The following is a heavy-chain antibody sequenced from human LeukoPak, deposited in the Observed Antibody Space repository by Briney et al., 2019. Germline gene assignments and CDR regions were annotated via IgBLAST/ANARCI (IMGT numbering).Heavy chain of an antibody. CDR3: ARGVRILWFGESDY. V-gene: IGHV3-48*02. Sequence: GGSLRLSCAASGFTFSSYGMNWVRQAPGKGLEWVSYISSSSSTIYYADSVKGRFTISRDNAKNSLYLQMNSLRDEDTAVYYCARGVRILWFGESDYWGQGTLVTVSS. CDR1: GFTFSSYG. D-gene: IGHD3-10*01. CDR2: ISSSSSTI. J-gene: IGHJ4*02.